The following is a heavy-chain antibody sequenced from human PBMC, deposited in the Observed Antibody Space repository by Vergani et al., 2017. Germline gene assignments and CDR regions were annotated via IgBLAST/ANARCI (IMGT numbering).Heavy chain of an antibody. Sequence: QVQLQESGPGLVKPSGTLSLTCAVSGGSISSSNWWSWVRQPPGKGLEWIGEIYHSGSTNYNPSRKSRVTISVDKSKNQFSLKLSAVTAADPAVYYCARVRGFGESNYYMDVWGKGTTVTVSS. J-gene: IGHJ6*03. CDR2: IYHSGST. V-gene: IGHV4-4*02. D-gene: IGHD3-10*01. CDR1: GGSISSSNW. CDR3: ARVRGFGESNYYMDV.